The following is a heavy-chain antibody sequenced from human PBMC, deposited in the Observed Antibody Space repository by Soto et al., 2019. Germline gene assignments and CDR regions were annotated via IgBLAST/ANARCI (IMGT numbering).Heavy chain of an antibody. D-gene: IGHD1-1*01. CDR1: GGSIRSGGYY. CDR2: IYYSGST. J-gene: IGHJ4*02. Sequence: PSETLSLTGTVSGGSIRSGGYYWSWIRQHPGKGLEWIGYIYYSGSTYYNPSLKRRVTVSVHTGKNQFSLTLTSVTAADTAVYYCARHRPAGNNGYYFDYWAKGILVTVSS. CDR3: ARHRPAGNNGYYFDY. V-gene: IGHV4-31*03.